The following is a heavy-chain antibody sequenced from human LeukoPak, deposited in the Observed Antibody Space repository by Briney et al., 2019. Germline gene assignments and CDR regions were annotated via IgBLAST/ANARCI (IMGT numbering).Heavy chain of an antibody. J-gene: IGHJ4*02. D-gene: IGHD6-13*01. CDR1: GLTFRNFW. CDR2: IRQDGSEK. Sequence: GGSLRLSCAASGLTFRNFWMSWVRQAPGKGLEWMANIRQDGSEKHYVDSAKGRFTISRDNAKNSLYLQMDSLRAEDTAAYYCARHSSSWEFDQWGQGTLVIVSS. V-gene: IGHV3-7*04. CDR3: ARHSSSWEFDQ.